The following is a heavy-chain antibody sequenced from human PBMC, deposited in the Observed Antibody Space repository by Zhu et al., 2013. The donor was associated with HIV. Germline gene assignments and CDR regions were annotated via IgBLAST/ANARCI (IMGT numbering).Heavy chain of an antibody. D-gene: IGHD6-19*01. Sequence: EVQLVESGGGLVQPGGSLRLSCAASGFTFSSYSMNWVRQAPGKGLEWVSYISSSSSTIYYADSVKGRFTISRDNAKNSLYLQMNSLRAEDTAVYYCARPGWYNGIDYWGQGNPGHRSPQ. CDR2: ISSSSSTI. V-gene: IGHV3-48*04. CDR1: GFTFSSYS. CDR3: ARPGWYNGIDY. J-gene: IGHJ4*02.